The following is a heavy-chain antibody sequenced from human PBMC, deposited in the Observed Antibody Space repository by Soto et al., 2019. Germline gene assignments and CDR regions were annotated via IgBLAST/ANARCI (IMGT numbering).Heavy chain of an antibody. CDR2: IYWDDDK. Sequence: SGPTLVKPTQTLTLTCTFSGFSLSTSGVGVGWIRQPPGKALEWLALIYWDDDKRYSPSLKSRLTITKDTSKNQVVLTMTNMDPVDTATYYCAHTPPDGHMVGGLVGWFDPWGQGTLVTVSS. CDR3: AHTPPDGHMVGGLVGWFDP. D-gene: IGHD3-10*01. J-gene: IGHJ5*02. V-gene: IGHV2-5*02. CDR1: GFSLSTSGVG.